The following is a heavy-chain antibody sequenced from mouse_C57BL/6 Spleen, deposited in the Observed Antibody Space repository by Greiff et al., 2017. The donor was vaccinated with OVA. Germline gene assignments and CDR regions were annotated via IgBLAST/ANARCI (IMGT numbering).Heavy chain of an antibody. D-gene: IGHD1-1*01. Sequence: QVVESGAELVRPGASVKLSCTASGFNIKDDYMHWVKQRPEQGLEWIGWIDPENGDTEYASKFQGKATITADTSSNTAYLQLSSLTSEDTAVYYCTTGYYGSSAWFAYWGQGTLVTVSA. CDR1: GFNIKDDY. V-gene: IGHV14-4*01. CDR2: IDPENGDT. CDR3: TTGYYGSSAWFAY. J-gene: IGHJ3*01.